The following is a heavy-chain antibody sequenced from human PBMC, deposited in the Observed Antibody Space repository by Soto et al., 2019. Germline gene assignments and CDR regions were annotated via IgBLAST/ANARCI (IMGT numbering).Heavy chain of an antibody. CDR1: GFSLSTSGVG. J-gene: IGHJ5*02. Sequence: SGPTLVNPTQTLTLTCTFSGFSLSTSGVGVGWIRQPPGKALEWLALIYWNDDKRYSPSLKSRLTITKDTSKNQVVLTMTNMDPVDTATYYCAHGTSCSSTSCYATRSPDNWFDPWGQGTLVTVSS. CDR3: AHGTSCSSTSCYATRSPDNWFDP. D-gene: IGHD2-2*01. V-gene: IGHV2-5*01. CDR2: IYWNDDK.